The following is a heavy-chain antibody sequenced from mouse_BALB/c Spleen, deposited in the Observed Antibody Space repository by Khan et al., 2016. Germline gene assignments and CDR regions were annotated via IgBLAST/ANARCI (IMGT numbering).Heavy chain of an antibody. V-gene: IGHV3-1*02. CDR3: ARSSSGYWYYFDY. CDR2: IYYSGST. J-gene: IGHJ2*01. Sequence: EVQLQESGPDLVKPSQSLSLTCTVTGYSITSHYSWHWIRHFPGNKLEWMGYIYYSGSTNYNPSLKSRISLTRDTSKNQFFLQLNSVTTEDTATYFCARSSSGYWYYFDYWGQGPTLTFSS. D-gene: IGHD3-1*01. CDR1: GYSITSHYS.